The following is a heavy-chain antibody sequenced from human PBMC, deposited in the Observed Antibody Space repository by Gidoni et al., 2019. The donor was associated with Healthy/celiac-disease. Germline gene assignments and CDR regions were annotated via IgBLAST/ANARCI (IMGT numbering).Heavy chain of an antibody. J-gene: IGHJ4*02. CDR3: AKGPDYYGSGSYSDY. CDR1: GITLSSYA. CDR2: MSGSGGST. D-gene: IGHD3-10*01. Sequence: EVQLLASGGGLVQPGGSLSISCPASGITLSSYAMRWVRQAPGKGLEWGSSMSGSGGSTYYGDSVKGRFTISRDKSKNTLYLQMNSLRAEDTAVYYCAKGPDYYGSGSYSDYWGQGTLVTVSS. V-gene: IGHV3-23*01.